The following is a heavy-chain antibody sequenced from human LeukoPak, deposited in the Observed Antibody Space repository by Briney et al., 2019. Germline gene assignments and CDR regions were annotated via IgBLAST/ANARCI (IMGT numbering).Heavy chain of an antibody. D-gene: IGHD3-22*01. Sequence: SETLSLTCTVSGGSISSSSYYWGWIRQPPGKGLEWIGSIYYSGSTYYNPSLKSRVTISVDTSKNQFSLKLSSVTAADTAVYYCARLDYYDSFAGGQGTLVTVSS. CDR2: IYYSGST. V-gene: IGHV4-39*01. J-gene: IGHJ4*02. CDR3: ARLDYYDSFA. CDR1: GGSISSSSYY.